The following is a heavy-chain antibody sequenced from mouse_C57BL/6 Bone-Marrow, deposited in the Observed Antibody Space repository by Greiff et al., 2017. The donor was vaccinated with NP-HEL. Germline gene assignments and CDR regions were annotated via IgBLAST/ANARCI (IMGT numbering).Heavy chain of an antibody. CDR1: GYTFTSYW. CDR2: IDPNSGGT. Sequence: VQLQQPGAELVKPGASVKLSCKASGYTFTSYWMHWVKQRPGRGLEWIGRIDPNSGGTKYNEKFKSKATLTVDKPSSTAYMQLSSLTSADSAVYYCARGMVKRWLYAMDYWGQGTSVTVSS. D-gene: IGHD2-10*02. V-gene: IGHV1-72*01. CDR3: ARGMVKRWLYAMDY. J-gene: IGHJ4*01.